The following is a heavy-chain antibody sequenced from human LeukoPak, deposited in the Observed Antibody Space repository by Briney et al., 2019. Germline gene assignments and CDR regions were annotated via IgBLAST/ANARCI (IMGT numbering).Heavy chain of an antibody. V-gene: IGHV4-34*01. CDR1: GGSFSGYY. Sequence: PSETLSLTCAVYGGSFSGYYWSWIRQPPGKGLEWIGEISHSGSTNYNPSLKSRVTISVDTSKNQFSLKLSSVTAADTAVYYCARGRYSSGWSARIFDYWGQGTLVTVSS. CDR3: ARGRYSSGWSARIFDY. CDR2: ISHSGST. D-gene: IGHD6-19*01. J-gene: IGHJ4*02.